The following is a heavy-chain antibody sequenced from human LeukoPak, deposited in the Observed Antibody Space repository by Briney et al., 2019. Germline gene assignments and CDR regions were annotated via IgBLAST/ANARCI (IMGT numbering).Heavy chain of an antibody. CDR1: GFTFSRYS. Sequence: PGGSLRLSCAASGFTFSRYSMNWVRQAPGKGLEWVSSISSSSSYIYYADSVKGRFTISRDNAKNSLYLQMNSLRAEDTAVYYCARDLQREGYPVDWGQGTLVTVSS. J-gene: IGHJ4*02. D-gene: IGHD5-12*01. CDR3: ARDLQREGYPVD. V-gene: IGHV3-21*01. CDR2: ISSSSSYI.